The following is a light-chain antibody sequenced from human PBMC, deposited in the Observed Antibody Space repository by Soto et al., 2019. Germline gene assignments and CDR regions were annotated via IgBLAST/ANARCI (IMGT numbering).Light chain of an antibody. CDR1: QSISSW. V-gene: IGKV1-5*01. J-gene: IGKJ1*01. CDR2: DAS. CDR3: QQYNSYSWT. Sequence: DIQMTQSPSTLSASVGDRVTITCRASQSISSWMAWYQQKTGKAPKLLIYDASSLESGVPSRFRGSGSGTEFTLTISSLQNDDFATYYCQQYNSYSWTFGQGTKVDIK.